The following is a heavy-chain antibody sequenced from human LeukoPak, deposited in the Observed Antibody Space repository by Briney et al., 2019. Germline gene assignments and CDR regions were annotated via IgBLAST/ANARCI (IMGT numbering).Heavy chain of an antibody. V-gene: IGHV3-30*02. CDR3: AKDKDIVVVPAAMNFDY. CDR1: GFTFSSYG. CDR2: IRYDGSNK. J-gene: IGHJ4*02. D-gene: IGHD2-2*01. Sequence: GGSLRLSCAASGFTFSSYGMHWVRQAPGKGLEWVAFIRYDGSNKYYADSVKGRFTISRDNSKNTLYLQMNSLRAEDTAVYYCAKDKDIVVVPAAMNFDYWGQGTLVTVSS.